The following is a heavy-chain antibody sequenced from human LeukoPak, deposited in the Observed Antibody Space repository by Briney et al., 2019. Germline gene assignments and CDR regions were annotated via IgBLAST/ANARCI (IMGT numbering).Heavy chain of an antibody. CDR2: IHYSGSS. Sequence: TSETLSLTCTVSGDSTSNFYWNWIRQSPGKGLEWIGNIHYSGSSVYNPSLKSRGTISIDTSRRQFFLKLNSVTAADTAVYFCALAPNSNWFDFWGPGTLVTVSS. J-gene: IGHJ5*01. V-gene: IGHV4-59*03. CDR3: ALAPNSNWFDF. D-gene: IGHD2-8*01. CDR1: GDSTSNFY.